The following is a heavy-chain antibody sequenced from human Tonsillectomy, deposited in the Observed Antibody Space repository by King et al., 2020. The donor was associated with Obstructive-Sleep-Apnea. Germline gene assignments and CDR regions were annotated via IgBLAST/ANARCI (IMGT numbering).Heavy chain of an antibody. CDR2: IYYSGST. CDR1: GGSISSYY. CDR3: ARGDDFWNY. D-gene: IGHD3-3*01. Sequence: QLQESGPGLVKPSETLSLTGTVFGGSISSYYWSWIRQPPGKGLEWIVFIYYSGSTTYNPSLTSRVTQSVDTSKNQFSRQLSSVTAAETAVYYCARGDDFWNYWGQGTLVTVSS. V-gene: IGHV4-59*08. J-gene: IGHJ4*02.